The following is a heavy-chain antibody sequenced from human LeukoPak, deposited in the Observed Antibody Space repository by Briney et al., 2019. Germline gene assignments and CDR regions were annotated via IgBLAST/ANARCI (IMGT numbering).Heavy chain of an antibody. CDR1: GYTFTGYY. J-gene: IGHJ5*02. CDR2: IYPKTGGT. V-gene: IGHV1-2*02. CDR3: AGPWDQVGFDP. Sequence: ASVKVSCKASGYTFTGYYLHWVRQAPGQGLEWMGWIYPKTGGTSYAQKFRGRVTMTRDTSISTAHMELIGLRSGDTAVYYCAGPWDQVGFDPWGQGTLVSVSS. D-gene: IGHD1-26*01.